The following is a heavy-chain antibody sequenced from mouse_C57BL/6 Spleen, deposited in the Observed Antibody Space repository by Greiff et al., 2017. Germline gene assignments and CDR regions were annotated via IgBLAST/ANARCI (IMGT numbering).Heavy chain of an antibody. V-gene: IGHV1-80*01. Sequence: VQLQQSGAELVKPGASVKISCKASGYAFSSYWMNWVKQRPGTGLEWIGQIYPGDGDTNYNGKLKGKATLTADKPSSTAYMHVSSLTSEDPAVDCCARSEACYYYGIAYWGQGTLVTVSA. J-gene: IGHJ3*01. D-gene: IGHD1-1*01. CDR3: ARSEACYYYGIAY. CDR2: IYPGDGDT. CDR1: GYAFSSYW.